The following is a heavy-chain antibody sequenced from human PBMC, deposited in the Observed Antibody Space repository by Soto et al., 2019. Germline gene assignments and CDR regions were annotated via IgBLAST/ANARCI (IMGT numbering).Heavy chain of an antibody. J-gene: IGHJ4*02. CDR1: GFTFSNYA. Sequence: GGSLRISCAASGFTFSNYAMHWARQAPGKGLEWVAAISGSGDSTDYADSVQGRFTISRDNSKTTLYLQMNNLRAEDTAVYFCAKEPQLVITAWVDCWGQGTLVTGSS. CDR2: ISGSGDST. V-gene: IGHV3-23*01. D-gene: IGHD2-21*02. CDR3: AKEPQLVITAWVDC.